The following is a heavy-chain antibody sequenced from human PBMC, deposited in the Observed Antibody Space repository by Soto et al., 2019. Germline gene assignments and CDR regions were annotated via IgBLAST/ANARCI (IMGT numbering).Heavy chain of an antibody. CDR1: GYSFTTYW. CDR3: ARHEQFYYYYYGMDV. V-gene: IGHV5-51*01. J-gene: IGHJ6*02. CDR2: INPGDSDI. Sequence: GESLKIACKASGYSFTTYWIAWVRQMPGKGLEWMGIINPGDSDIRYSPSFQGQVTISADNSISTAYLQWSSLKASDTAMYYCARHEQFYYYYYGMDVWGQGTAVTVSS. D-gene: IGHD4-4*01.